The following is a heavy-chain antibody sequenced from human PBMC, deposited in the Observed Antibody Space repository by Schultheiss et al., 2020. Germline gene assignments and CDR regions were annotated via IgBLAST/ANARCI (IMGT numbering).Heavy chain of an antibody. D-gene: IGHD2-21*01. CDR3: ARQLWLKY. J-gene: IGHJ4*02. CDR1: GLTVTNAW. V-gene: IGHV3-33*08. Sequence: GGSLRLSCAVSGLTVTNAWMSWVRQAPGKGLEWVAVIWYDGSNKYYADSVKGRFTISRDNSKNTLYLQMNSLRAEDTAVYYCARQLWLKYWGQGTLVTVSS. CDR2: IWYDGSNK.